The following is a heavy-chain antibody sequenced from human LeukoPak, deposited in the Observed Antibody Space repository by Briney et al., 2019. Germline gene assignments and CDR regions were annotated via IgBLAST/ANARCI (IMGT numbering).Heavy chain of an antibody. CDR3: VRSQLQYCTTTSCYAFDS. J-gene: IGHJ4*02. CDR2: ISFDGSEK. D-gene: IGHD2-2*01. Sequence: GGSLRLSCVTSGFIFSSYGFHWVRQAPGKWLEWVAVISFDGSEKYYADSAKGRFSISTDYSRNTLYLEMNSLRADDTAVYYCVRSQLQYCTTTSCYAFDSWGQGTLVTVSS. CDR1: GFIFSSYG. V-gene: IGHV3-30*19.